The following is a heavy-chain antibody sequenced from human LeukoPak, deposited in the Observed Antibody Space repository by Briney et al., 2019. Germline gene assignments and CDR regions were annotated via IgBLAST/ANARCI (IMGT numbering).Heavy chain of an antibody. D-gene: IGHD2-8*01. CDR2: INHSGST. Sequence: SETLSLTCAVYGGSFSGYYWSWIRQPPGKGLEWIGEINHSGSTNSNPSLKSRVTISVDTSKNQFSLKLSSVTAADTAVYYCARAPLMLASDAFDIWGQGTMVTVSS. CDR1: GGSFSGYY. J-gene: IGHJ3*02. CDR3: ARAPLMLASDAFDI. V-gene: IGHV4-34*01.